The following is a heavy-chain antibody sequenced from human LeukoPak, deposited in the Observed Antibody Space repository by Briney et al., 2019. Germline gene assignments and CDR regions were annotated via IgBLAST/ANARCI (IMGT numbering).Heavy chain of an antibody. J-gene: IGHJ5*02. V-gene: IGHV1-69*04. CDR3: ARAVGCSSTSCFEKFDP. Sequence: SVKVSCKASGGTFSSYAISWVRQAPGQGLEWMGRIIPILGIANYAQKFQGRVTITADKSTSTAYMELSSLRSEDTAVYYCARAVGCSSTSCFEKFDPWGQGTLVTVSS. CDR1: GGTFSSYA. D-gene: IGHD2-2*01. CDR2: IIPILGIA.